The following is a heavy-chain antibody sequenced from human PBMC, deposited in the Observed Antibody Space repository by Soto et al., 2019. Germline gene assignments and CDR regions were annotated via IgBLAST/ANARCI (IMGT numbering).Heavy chain of an antibody. Sequence: SETLSLTCTVSGGSISSSSYYWGWIRQPPGKGLEWIGSIYYSGSTYYNPSLKSRVTISVDTSKNQFSLKLSSVTAADTAVYYCARLNIVATNAFDIWGQGTMVTVS. CDR1: GGSISSSSYY. CDR3: ARLNIVATNAFDI. J-gene: IGHJ3*02. D-gene: IGHD5-12*01. V-gene: IGHV4-39*01. CDR2: IYYSGST.